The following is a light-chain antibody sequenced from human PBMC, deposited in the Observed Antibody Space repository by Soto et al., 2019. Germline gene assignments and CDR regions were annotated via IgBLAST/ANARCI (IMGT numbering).Light chain of an antibody. CDR2: KAS. CDR1: QSISSW. Sequence: DIQMTQSPSTLSASVGDRVTITCRASQSISSWLAWYQQKPGKAPKLLIYKASSLESGAPSRYSGSESGTEFTLTISSPQPDDFATYYCQQYNSYSPYTFGQGTKLEIK. V-gene: IGKV1-5*03. CDR3: QQYNSYSPYT. J-gene: IGKJ2*01.